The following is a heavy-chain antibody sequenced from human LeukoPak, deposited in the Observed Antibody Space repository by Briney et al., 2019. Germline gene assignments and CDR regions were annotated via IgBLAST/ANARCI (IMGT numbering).Heavy chain of an antibody. V-gene: IGHV3-53*01. CDR1: GFPVSSNY. CDR2: IYSGGST. Sequence: PGGSLRLSCAASGFPVSSNYMSWVRQAPGKGLEWVSVIYSGGSTYYADSVKGRFTVSRDNSKNTLYLQMNSLRAEDTAVYYCARDSGSSGYYPDWGQGTLVTVSS. D-gene: IGHD3-22*01. J-gene: IGHJ4*02. CDR3: ARDSGSSGYYPD.